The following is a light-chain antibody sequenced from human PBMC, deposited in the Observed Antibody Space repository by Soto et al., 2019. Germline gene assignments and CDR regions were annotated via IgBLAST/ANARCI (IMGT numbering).Light chain of an antibody. CDR2: DVT. CDR1: SIDVDDY. V-gene: IGLV2-11*01. CDR3: CAHVGSSTYV. Sequence: CALTQPRSVSGSAGQSVTISCSGTSIDVDDYVSWYQQHPGKAPKVIIYDVTERPSGVPDRFSGSKSGNAASLTVSGLQAEDEADYYCCAHVGSSTYVFGSGTKVTVL. J-gene: IGLJ1*01.